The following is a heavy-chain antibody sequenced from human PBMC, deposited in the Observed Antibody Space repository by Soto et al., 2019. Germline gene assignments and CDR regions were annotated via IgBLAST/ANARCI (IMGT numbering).Heavy chain of an antibody. D-gene: IGHD7-27*01. J-gene: IGHJ4*02. V-gene: IGHV3-11*05. Sequence: QVQLVESGGGLVKPGGSLRLSCAASGFTFSDYYMSWIHQAPGKGLEWLSYISGSNTYTDYADSVKGRFTISRDNAKNSLYLQMNSLRADDTAVYYCARSMKTGKNFDYWGQGTLVTVSS. CDR2: ISGSNTYT. CDR3: ARSMKTGKNFDY. CDR1: GFTFSDYY.